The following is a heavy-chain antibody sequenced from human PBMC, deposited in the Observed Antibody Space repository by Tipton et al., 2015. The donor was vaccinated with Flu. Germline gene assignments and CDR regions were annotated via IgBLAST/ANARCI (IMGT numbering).Heavy chain of an antibody. CDR2: ISYDVSIK. V-gene: IGHV3-30*18. CDR3: AKGLDWWGYYGMDV. J-gene: IGHJ4*02. D-gene: IGHD2-8*02. CDR1: GFTFRSYG. Sequence: SLRLSCAASGFTFRSYGMHWVRQAPGKGLEWVAVISYDVSIKYYADSVKGRFTISRDNSRNTMYLQMNSLRPEDTAVYYCAKGLDWWGYYGMDVWGQGTLVTVSS.